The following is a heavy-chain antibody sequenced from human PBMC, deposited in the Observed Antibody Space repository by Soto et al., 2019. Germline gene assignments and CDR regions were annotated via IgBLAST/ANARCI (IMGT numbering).Heavy chain of an antibody. Sequence: PSETLSLTCAVSGDPVTSVNYFWTWIRQPPGGGLEWIGYISNSGISKYNPSLKSRVAMSQDTSKNQFSLNLHSVTAADTAVYFSARAERTSYYAYHFDTWGQGALVTVSS. CDR3: ARAERTSYYAYHFDT. J-gene: IGHJ4*02. D-gene: IGHD3-3*01. CDR1: GDPVTSVNYF. V-gene: IGHV4-61*01. CDR2: ISNSGIS.